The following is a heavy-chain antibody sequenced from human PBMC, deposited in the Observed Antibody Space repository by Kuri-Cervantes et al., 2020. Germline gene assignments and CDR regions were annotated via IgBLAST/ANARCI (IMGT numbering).Heavy chain of an antibody. Sequence: GGSLRLSCAASGFTFSSYGMHWVRQAPGKGLEWVAVISYDGSNKYYADSVKGRFTISRDNSKNTLYLQMNSLRAEDTAVYYRAKSAEWELSDYWGQGTLVTVSS. CDR3: AKSAEWELSDY. J-gene: IGHJ4*02. CDR2: ISYDGSNK. V-gene: IGHV3-30*18. CDR1: GFTFSSYG. D-gene: IGHD1-26*01.